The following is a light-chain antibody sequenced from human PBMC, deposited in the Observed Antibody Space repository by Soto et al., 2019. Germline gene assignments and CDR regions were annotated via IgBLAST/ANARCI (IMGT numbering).Light chain of an antibody. J-gene: IGKJ2*01. Sequence: EIVLTQSPDTLSLSPGERATLSCRASQSISSIYLAWFQQKPGQAPRLLIYGTSSRATGIPDRFSGSGSGTDFTLTINRLEPEDFAVYYCQLYGSSPPKYTFGQGTKVEIK. CDR3: QLYGSSPPKYT. V-gene: IGKV3-20*01. CDR1: QSISSIY. CDR2: GTS.